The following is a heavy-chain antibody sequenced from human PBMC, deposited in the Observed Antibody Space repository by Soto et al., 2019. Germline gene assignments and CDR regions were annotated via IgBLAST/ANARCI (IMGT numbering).Heavy chain of an antibody. V-gene: IGHV3-23*01. CDR3: AKRGYCSSTSCYTQKGLDY. D-gene: IGHD2-2*02. Sequence: VQLLESGGGLVQPGGSLRLSCAASGFTFSSYAMSWVRQAPGKGLEWVSAISGSGGSTYYADSVKGRFTISRDNSKNTLYLQMNSLRAEDTAVYYCAKRGYCSSTSCYTQKGLDYWGQGTLVTVSS. CDR2: ISGSGGST. J-gene: IGHJ4*02. CDR1: GFTFSSYA.